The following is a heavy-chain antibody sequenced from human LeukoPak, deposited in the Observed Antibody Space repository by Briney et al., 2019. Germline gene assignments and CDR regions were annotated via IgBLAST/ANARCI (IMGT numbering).Heavy chain of an antibody. Sequence: PSETLSLTCTVSGDSISSRTSDFWGWIRQSQGKGLEWIAEISYIGTTFYNPSLESRVSISLDTSKNQFSLKLNAVTAADTALYYCARRKRYCNGGSCAHHHDSWGQGTLVIVSS. CDR1: GDSISSRTSDF. CDR2: ISYIGTT. CDR3: ARRKRYCNGGSCAHHHDS. D-gene: IGHD2-15*01. V-gene: IGHV4-39*07. J-gene: IGHJ4*02.